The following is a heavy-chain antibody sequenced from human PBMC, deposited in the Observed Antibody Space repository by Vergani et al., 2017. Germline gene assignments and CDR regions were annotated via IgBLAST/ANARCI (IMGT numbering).Heavy chain of an antibody. D-gene: IGHD3-10*01. CDR1: GYTFTSYY. J-gene: IGHJ6*02. V-gene: IGHV1-46*03. Sequence: QVQLVQSGAEVKKPGASVKVSCKASGYTFTSYYMHWVRQAPGQGLAWMGIINPSGGSTSYAQKFQGRVTMTRDTSTSTVYMELSSLRSEDTAVYYCASPRGLWFGELPPYYYYGMDVWGQGTTVTVSS. CDR2: INPSGGST. CDR3: ASPRGLWFGELPPYYYYGMDV.